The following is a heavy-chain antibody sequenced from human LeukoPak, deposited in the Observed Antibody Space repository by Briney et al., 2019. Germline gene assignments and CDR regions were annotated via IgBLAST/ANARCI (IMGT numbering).Heavy chain of an antibody. CDR3: ARGYCSSTSCPRGAY. V-gene: IGHV3-66*02. Sequence: GGSLRLSCAASGFTFSSNYMSWVRQAPGKGLEGVSVIYSGGSTYYADSVKGRFTISRDNSKNTLYLQMNSLRAEDTAVYYCARGYCSSTSCPRGAYWGQGTLVTVSS. CDR2: IYSGGST. D-gene: IGHD2-2*01. CDR1: GFTFSSNY. J-gene: IGHJ4*02.